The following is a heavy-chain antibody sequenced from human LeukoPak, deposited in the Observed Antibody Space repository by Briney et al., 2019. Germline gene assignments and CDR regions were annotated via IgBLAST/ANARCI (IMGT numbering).Heavy chain of an antibody. V-gene: IGHV3-13*05. CDR1: GFTFSDYD. J-gene: IGHJ6*02. Sequence: GGSLRLSCAASGFTFSDYDMHWVRQAPGKGLEWVSSFHTDNGPHYPVSVKGRFTISRENAKNFLFLQMNSLRAGDTAVYYCARGSCSTNNCYDRLRGLDVWGQGTMVTVSS. CDR3: ARGSCSTNNCYDRLRGLDV. CDR2: FHTDNGP. D-gene: IGHD2-2*01.